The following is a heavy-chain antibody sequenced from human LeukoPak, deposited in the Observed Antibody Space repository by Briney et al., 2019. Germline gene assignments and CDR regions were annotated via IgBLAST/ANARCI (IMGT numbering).Heavy chain of an antibody. D-gene: IGHD6-19*01. CDR1: GGSISSGSYY. J-gene: IGHJ5*02. V-gene: IGHV4-61*02. Sequence: PSETLSLTCTVSGGSISSGSYYWSWIRQPAGKGLEWIGRIYTSGSTNYNPSLKSRVTISVDTSKNQFSLKLSSVTAADTAVYYCARAIPPRGTDTSGWYSNWFDPWGQGTLVTVSS. CDR2: IYTSGST. CDR3: ARAIPPRGTDTSGWYSNWFDP.